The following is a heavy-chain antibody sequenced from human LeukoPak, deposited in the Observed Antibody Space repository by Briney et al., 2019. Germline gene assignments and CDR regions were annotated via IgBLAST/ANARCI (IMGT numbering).Heavy chain of an antibody. CDR2: INSDGSST. Sequence: PGGSLRLSCAASGFTFSHYWMHWVRQAPGKGLVWVSRINSDGSSTTYADSVKGRFTISRDNAKNTLYLQMNSLRAEDTAVYYCARGTSIFGVVTFYYYYCMDVWGKGTTVTVSS. D-gene: IGHD3-3*01. CDR1: GFTFSHYW. CDR3: ARGTSIFGVVTFYYYYCMDV. J-gene: IGHJ6*03. V-gene: IGHV3-74*01.